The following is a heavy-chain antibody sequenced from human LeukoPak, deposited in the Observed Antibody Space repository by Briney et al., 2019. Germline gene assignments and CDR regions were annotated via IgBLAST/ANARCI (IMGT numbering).Heavy chain of an antibody. CDR3: ASSLKLRFLEWTIHTPFDY. V-gene: IGHV1-69*02. D-gene: IGHD3-3*01. J-gene: IGHJ4*02. CDR2: IIPILGIA. CDR1: GYTLTELS. Sequence: SVKVSCKVSGYTLTELSMHWVRQAPGQGLEWMGRIIPILGIANYAQKFQGRVTITADKSTSTAYMELSSLRSEDTAVYYCASSLKLRFLEWTIHTPFDYWGQGTLVTVSS.